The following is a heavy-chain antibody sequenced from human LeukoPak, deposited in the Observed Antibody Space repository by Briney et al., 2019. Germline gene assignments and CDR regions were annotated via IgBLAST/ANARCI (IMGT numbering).Heavy chain of an antibody. J-gene: IGHJ4*02. CDR3: ATYSGVHHKTFDD. D-gene: IGHD1-26*01. CDR1: GFTFSSQW. Sequence: GGSLRLSCAASGFTFSSQWMGWVRQAPGKGLEWVANVNQGGTEKFYVDSVKGRFTISRDSAENSLYLQMNSLRVEDTALYFCATYSGVHHKTFDDWGQGTLVTVSS. V-gene: IGHV3-7*03. CDR2: VNQGGTEK.